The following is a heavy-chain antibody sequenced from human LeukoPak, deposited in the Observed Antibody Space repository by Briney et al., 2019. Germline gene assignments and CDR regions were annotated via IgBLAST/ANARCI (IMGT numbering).Heavy chain of an antibody. Sequence: GGSLRLSCAASGFTFSDYYMSWIRQAPGKGLEWVSYISSSGSTIYYADSVKGRFTISRDNAKNSLYLQMNSLRAEDTALYYCAKDIFEGEQQLVYYFDYWGQGTLVTVSS. J-gene: IGHJ4*02. CDR1: GFTFSDYY. CDR2: ISSSGSTI. CDR3: AKDIFEGEQQLVYYFDY. V-gene: IGHV3-11*01. D-gene: IGHD6-13*01.